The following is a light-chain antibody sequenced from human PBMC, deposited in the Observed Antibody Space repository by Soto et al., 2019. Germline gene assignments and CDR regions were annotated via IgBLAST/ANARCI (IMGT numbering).Light chain of an antibody. CDR3: QQYNSQRT. Sequence: DIQMTQSPSTLSASVGDGVTITCRASQYVSSWLAWYQQKPGKAPKLLIYKASSLESGVPSRFSDSGSGTEFTLTISSLQPDDFATYYCQQYNSQRTFGQGTKVEIK. CDR1: QYVSSW. V-gene: IGKV1-5*03. CDR2: KAS. J-gene: IGKJ1*01.